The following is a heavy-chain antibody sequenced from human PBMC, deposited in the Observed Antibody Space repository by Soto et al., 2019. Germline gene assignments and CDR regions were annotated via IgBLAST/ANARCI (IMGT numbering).Heavy chain of an antibody. CDR1: GGTFSSYA. V-gene: IGHV1-69*13. CDR2: IIPILYTA. J-gene: IGHJ6*02. Sequence: ASVKVSCKASGGTFSSYAINWVRQAPGQGLEWMGGIIPILYTASYAQKFQARVTITADESTTTVYMEVSSLRSEDTAVYYCARERTYDFWTGPSYGMDVWGQGTTVTV. D-gene: IGHD3-3*01. CDR3: ARERTYDFWTGPSYGMDV.